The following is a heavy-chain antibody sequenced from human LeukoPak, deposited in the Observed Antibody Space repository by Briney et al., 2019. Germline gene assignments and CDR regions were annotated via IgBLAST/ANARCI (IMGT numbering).Heavy chain of an antibody. J-gene: IGHJ4*02. V-gene: IGHV1-18*01. CDR2: ISAYNGHT. Sequence: ASVKVSCKASGYTFTNYGISWVRQAPGQGLEWMGWISAYNGHTDSAQKFQGRVTMTTNTSTSTAYMDLRSLISDDTATYYCARAPAQWSDYWGQGTLVTVSS. CDR1: GYTFTNYG. D-gene: IGHD2-15*01. CDR3: ARAPAQWSDY.